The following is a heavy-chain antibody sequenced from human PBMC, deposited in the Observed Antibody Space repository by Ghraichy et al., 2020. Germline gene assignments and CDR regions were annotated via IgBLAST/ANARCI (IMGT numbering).Heavy chain of an antibody. J-gene: IGHJ6*03. Sequence: SETLSLTCTVSGGSISSYYWSWIRQPAGKGLEWIGRIYTSGSTNYNPSLKSRVTMLVDTSKNQFSLKLSSVTAADTAVYYCARDYIPGTLVVAWASYYYYMDVWGKGTTVTVSS. CDR3: ARDYIPGTLVVAWASYYYYMDV. CDR1: GGSISSYY. V-gene: IGHV4-4*07. D-gene: IGHD2-21*01. CDR2: IYTSGST.